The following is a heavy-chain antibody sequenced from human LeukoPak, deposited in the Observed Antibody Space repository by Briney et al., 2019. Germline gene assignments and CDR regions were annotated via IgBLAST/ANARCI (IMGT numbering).Heavy chain of an antibody. J-gene: IGHJ6*02. CDR1: GGSISSYY. D-gene: IGHD2-2*01. CDR3: ARSFACSSTSCYYYYYGMDV. Sequence: PSETLSLTCTVSGGSISSYYWSWIRQPPGKGLEWIGYIYYSGSTNYNPSLKSRVTISVDTSKNQFSLKLSSVTAADTAVYYCARSFACSSTSCYYYYYGMDVWGQGTTVTVSS. V-gene: IGHV4-59*08. CDR2: IYYSGST.